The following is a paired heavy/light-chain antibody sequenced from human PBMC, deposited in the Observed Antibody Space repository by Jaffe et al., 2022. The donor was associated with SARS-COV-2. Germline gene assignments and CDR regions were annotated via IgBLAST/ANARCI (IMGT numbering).Heavy chain of an antibody. J-gene: IGHJ5*02. CDR1: GFTFARHW. V-gene: IGHV5-51*01. CDR3: TIWSTSAQGAES. Sequence: EVQLVQSGAEVKKPGESLKISCEGSGFTFARHWIGWVRQMPGKGLEWMGIIYPDDSDTRYSPSFQGQVTFSADKSINTAYLQWSSLRASDSAIYYCTIWSTSAQGAESWGQGTLVTVSS. CDR2: IYPDDSDT. D-gene: IGHD1-26*01.
Light chain of an antibody. CDR2: ENN. CDR1: NSNIGNNY. J-gene: IGLJ2*01. CDR3: GTWDNRLKGGLVV. Sequence: QSVLTQPPSVSAAPGQKVTISCSGSNSNIGNNYVSWYQQLPGTAPKLLIYENNKRPSEVPDRFSGSKSGTSATLDITGLQTGDEADYYCGTWDNRLKGGLVVFGGGTKLTVL. V-gene: IGLV1-51*02.